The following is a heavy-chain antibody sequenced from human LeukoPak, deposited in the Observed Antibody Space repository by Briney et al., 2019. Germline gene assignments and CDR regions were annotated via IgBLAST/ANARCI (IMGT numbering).Heavy chain of an antibody. V-gene: IGHV3-30*02. Sequence: AGSLRLSCAASGFTFSSYGTHWVRQAPGKGLEWLAFIRYDGSNKYYADSVKGRFTISRDNSKNTLYLQMNSLRAEDAAVYYCAKDHYIAAAGTEAFDIWGQGTMVTVSS. CDR2: IRYDGSNK. CDR3: AKDHYIAAAGTEAFDI. D-gene: IGHD6-13*01. J-gene: IGHJ3*02. CDR1: GFTFSSYG.